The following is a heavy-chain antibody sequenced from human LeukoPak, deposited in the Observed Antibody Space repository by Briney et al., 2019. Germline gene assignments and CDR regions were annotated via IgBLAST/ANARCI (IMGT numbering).Heavy chain of an antibody. CDR1: GFTFSSYS. CDR3: ARALRFLEPSGMDV. CDR2: ISSSSSYI. V-gene: IGHV3-21*01. J-gene: IGHJ6*02. Sequence: PGGSLRLSCAASGFTFSSYSMNWVRQAPGKGLEWVSSISSSSSYIYYADSVKGRFTISRDNAKNSLYLQMNSLRAEDTAVYYCARALRFLEPSGMDVWGQGTTVTVSS. D-gene: IGHD3-3*01.